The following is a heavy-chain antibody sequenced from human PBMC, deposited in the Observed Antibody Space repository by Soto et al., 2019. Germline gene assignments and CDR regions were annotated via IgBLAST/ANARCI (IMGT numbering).Heavy chain of an antibody. D-gene: IGHD2-2*01. CDR2: ISYSGST. CDR3: ARGIGRGAVPAALSHAMDV. Sequence: QVRLQQSGPGLVKASQTLSLTCTVSGGSINSGSHFWSWIRQHPAKGLEWIGHISYSGSTYYSPSLKSGVNLSPDTSENQVFLRLTSVTASDTAVYYCARGIGRGAVPAALSHAMDVWGQGTTVTVSS. CDR1: GGSINSGSHF. J-gene: IGHJ6*02. V-gene: IGHV4-31*03.